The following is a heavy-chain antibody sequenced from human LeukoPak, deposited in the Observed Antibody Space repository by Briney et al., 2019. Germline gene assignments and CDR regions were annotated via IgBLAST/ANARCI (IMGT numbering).Heavy chain of an antibody. CDR3: ANYLSYGPIG. J-gene: IGHJ4*02. Sequence: GGTLRLSCAASGFTFGSYGTNWVRQAPGKGLEWVSLISGNGDNTYYADSVKGRFTISRDISKNTLFLQMNSLRAEDTAVYYCANYLSYGPIGWGQGTLVTVSS. V-gene: IGHV3-23*01. CDR1: GFTFGSYG. D-gene: IGHD3-10*01. CDR2: ISGNGDNT.